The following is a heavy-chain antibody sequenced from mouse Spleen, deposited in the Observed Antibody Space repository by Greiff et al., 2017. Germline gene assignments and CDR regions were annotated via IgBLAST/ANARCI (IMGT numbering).Heavy chain of an antibody. V-gene: IGHV1-64*01. CDR1: GYTFTSYW. CDR2: IHPNSGST. J-gene: IGHJ4*01. CDR3: ARSDYYDGSYYAMDY. D-gene: IGHD1-1*01. Sequence: VQLQQPGAELVKPGASVKLSCKASGYTFTSYWMHWVKQRPGQGLEWIGMIHPNSGSTNYNEKFKSKATLTVDKSSSTAYMQLSSLTSEDSAVYYCARSDYYDGSYYAMDYWGQGTSVTVSS.